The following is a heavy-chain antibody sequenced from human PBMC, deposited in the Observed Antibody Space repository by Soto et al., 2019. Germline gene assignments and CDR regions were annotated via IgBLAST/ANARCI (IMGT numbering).Heavy chain of an antibody. CDR1: GFTFSSYG. CDR2: IWYDGSNK. CDR3: ARDPSSPPDSQEAFDI. Sequence: GGSLRLSCAASGFTFSSYGMHWVRQAPGKGLEWVAVIWYDGSNKYYADSVKGRFTISRDNSKNTLYLQMNSLRAEDTAVYYCARDPSSPPDSQEAFDIWGQGTMVTVSS. J-gene: IGHJ3*02. V-gene: IGHV3-33*01. D-gene: IGHD5-18*01.